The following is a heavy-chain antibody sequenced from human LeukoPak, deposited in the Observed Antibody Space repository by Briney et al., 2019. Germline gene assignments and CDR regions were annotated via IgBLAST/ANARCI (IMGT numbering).Heavy chain of an antibody. V-gene: IGHV3-74*01. CDR2: INSDGSST. CDR1: GFTFSSYW. J-gene: IGHJ4*02. Sequence: GGSLRLSCAASGFTFSSYWMHWVRQAPGKGLVWVSRINSDGSSTSYADSVKGRFTISRDNAKNTLYPQMNSLRLEDTAVYYCARENLAAAADYWGQGTVVTVSS. D-gene: IGHD6-25*01. CDR3: ARENLAAAADY.